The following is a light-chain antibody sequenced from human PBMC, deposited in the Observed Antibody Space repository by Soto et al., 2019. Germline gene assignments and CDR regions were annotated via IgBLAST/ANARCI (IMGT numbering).Light chain of an antibody. CDR2: GAS. CDR3: QQSYRKT. CDR1: QSVRSR. V-gene: IGKV3-20*01. J-gene: IGKJ1*01. Sequence: EIVMTQSPATLSVSPGERAALSCRASQSVRSRLAWYQQKPGQAPRLLMYGASSRATGIPDRFSGSGSGTDFTLTISRLEPEDFAVYYCQQSYRKTFGQGTKVDIK.